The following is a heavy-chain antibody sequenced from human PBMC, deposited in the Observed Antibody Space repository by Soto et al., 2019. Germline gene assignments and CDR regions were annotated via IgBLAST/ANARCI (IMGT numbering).Heavy chain of an antibody. CDR2: IYHSGST. CDR1: GGSISSSNW. Sequence: SETLSLSCAVSGGSISSSNWWSWVRQPPGKGLEWIGEIYHSGSTNYNPSLNSRVTISVDKSKNQFSLKLSSVTAADTAVYYCARVTGPYYYGMHVWGQGTTVTVSS. J-gene: IGHJ6*02. D-gene: IGHD3-10*01. V-gene: IGHV4-4*02. CDR3: ARVTGPYYYGMHV.